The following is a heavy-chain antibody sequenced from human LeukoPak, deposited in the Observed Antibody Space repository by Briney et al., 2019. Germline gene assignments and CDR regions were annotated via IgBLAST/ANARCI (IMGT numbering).Heavy chain of an antibody. CDR3: ARDPYYDSSGYYGSLGWFDP. CDR2: INPNSGGT. J-gene: IGHJ5*02. V-gene: IGHV1-2*06. Sequence: GASVKVSCKASGYTFTGYYRHWVRQAPGQGLEWMGRINPNSGGTNYAQKFQGRVTMTRDTSISTAYMELSRLRSDDTAVYYCARDPYYDSSGYYGSLGWFDPWGQGTLVTVSS. D-gene: IGHD3-22*01. CDR1: GYTFTGYY.